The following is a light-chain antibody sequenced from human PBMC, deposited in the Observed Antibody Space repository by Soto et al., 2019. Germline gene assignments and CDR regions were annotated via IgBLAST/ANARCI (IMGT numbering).Light chain of an antibody. CDR1: QSFNSIY. V-gene: IGKV3-20*01. Sequence: ESVWTQSPGTLSLSPGGRATLSCRASQSFNSIYLAWYQQNPGQAPRLLIYGASSRATGIPDSFSGSGSGTDFTLTISRLEPEDFAVYYCHQYDSWTFGQGTKVDIK. J-gene: IGKJ1*01. CDR2: GAS. CDR3: HQYDSWT.